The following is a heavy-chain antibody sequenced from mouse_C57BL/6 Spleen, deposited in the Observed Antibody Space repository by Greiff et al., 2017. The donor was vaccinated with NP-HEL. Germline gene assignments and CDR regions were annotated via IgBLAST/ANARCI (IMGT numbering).Heavy chain of an antibody. CDR1: GFTFSSYG. D-gene: IGHD3-2*02. Sequence: EVQGVESGGDLVKPGGSLKLSCAASGFTFSSYGMSWVRQTPDKRLAWVATLSSGGSYTYYPDSVKGRFTISRDNAKNTLYLQMSSLKSEDTAMYYCARRREDSSGYEDYWGQGTTLTVSS. CDR3: ARRREDSSGYEDY. J-gene: IGHJ2*01. V-gene: IGHV5-6*01. CDR2: LSSGGSYT.